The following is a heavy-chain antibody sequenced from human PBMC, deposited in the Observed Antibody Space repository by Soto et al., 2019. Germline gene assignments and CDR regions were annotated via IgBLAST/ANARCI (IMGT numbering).Heavy chain of an antibody. J-gene: IGHJ5*02. V-gene: IGHV5-51*01. CDR3: VRRFCSGTTCRFNWFDP. D-gene: IGHD2-2*01. CDR1: GYTFTNYW. Sequence: GESLKISCEGCGYTFTNYWIAWVRQMPGKGLEWMGIVNPDDSTTTYSQSFQGQVIISADKSVRSAYLQWSSLKDSDTATYYCVRRFCSGTTCRFNWFDPWGQGTLVTVSS. CDR2: VNPDDSTT.